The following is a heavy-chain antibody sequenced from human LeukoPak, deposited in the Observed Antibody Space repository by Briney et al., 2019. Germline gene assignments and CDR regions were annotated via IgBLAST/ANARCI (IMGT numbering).Heavy chain of an antibody. CDR2: IYTSGST. D-gene: IGHD2-2*01. Sequence: PSETLSPTCTVSGGSISSYYWSWIRQPAGKGLEWIGRIYTSGSTNYNPSLKSRVTMSVDTSKNQFSLKLSSVTAADTAVYYCARDIVVVPAAHSPDPDAFDIWGQGTMVTVSS. CDR3: ARDIVVVPAAHSPDPDAFDI. V-gene: IGHV4-4*07. CDR1: GGSISSYY. J-gene: IGHJ3*02.